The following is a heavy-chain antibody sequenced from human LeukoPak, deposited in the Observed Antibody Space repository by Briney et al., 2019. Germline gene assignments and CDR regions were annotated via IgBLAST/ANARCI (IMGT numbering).Heavy chain of an antibody. V-gene: IGHV3-21*01. CDR3: VRGPWDDYDSSNYRTFDS. J-gene: IGHJ4*02. D-gene: IGHD3-22*01. Sequence: GGSLRVSCAASGFIFRDYSMNWVRQAPGKRLEWVSSISSTGGYIYYADSLQGRFTISRDNAKNSLYLRMNILRAEDTAVYYCVRGPWDDYDSSNYRTFDSWGQGTVVTVSS. CDR1: GFIFRDYS. CDR2: ISSTGGYI.